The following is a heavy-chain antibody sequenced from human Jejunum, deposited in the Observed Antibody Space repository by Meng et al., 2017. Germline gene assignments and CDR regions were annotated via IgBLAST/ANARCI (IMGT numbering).Heavy chain of an antibody. Sequence: GESLKISCAASGLVFSNSAIHWVRLASGKGLEWVGHIRSKANNYATEYAAAVKGRFTISRDDSKHTAYLQMNGLKIEDTALYYLSRLGEVATSGYYGRAVWGHGTTVTVSS. CDR3: SRLGEVATSGYYGRAV. D-gene: IGHD3-10*01. CDR1: GLVFSNSA. V-gene: IGHV3-73*01. J-gene: IGHJ6*02. CDR2: IRSKANNYAT.